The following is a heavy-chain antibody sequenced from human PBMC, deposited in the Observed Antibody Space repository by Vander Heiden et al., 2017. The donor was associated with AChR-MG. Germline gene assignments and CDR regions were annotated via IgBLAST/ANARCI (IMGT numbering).Heavy chain of an antibody. Sequence: EVQPLESGGGLVQPGGSLRLSCAASGFTFSSYAMSWVRQAPGKGLEWVSAISGRGVSTDDADSVQSRFTISRDNPKNTLYMKINSLRAEDRGVYYCAKDLDGADYWGQGTLVTVSP. CDR2: ISGRGVST. J-gene: IGHJ4*02. V-gene: IGHV3-23*01. D-gene: IGHD4-17*01. CDR3: AKDLDGADY. CDR1: GFTFSSYA.